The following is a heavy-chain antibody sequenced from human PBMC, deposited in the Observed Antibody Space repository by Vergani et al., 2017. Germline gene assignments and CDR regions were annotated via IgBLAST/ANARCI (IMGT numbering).Heavy chain of an antibody. J-gene: IGHJ4*02. CDR1: GFTFGDYA. CDR2: IRSKAYGGTT. V-gene: IGHV3-49*03. D-gene: IGHD5-12*01. CDR3: TRETREDIVATDY. Sequence: EVQLVESGGGLVQPGRSLRLSCTASGFTFGDYAMSWFRQAPGKGLEWVGFIRSKAYGGTTEYAASVKGRFTISRDDSKSIAYLQMNSRKTEDTAVYYCTRETREDIVATDYWGQGTLVTVSS.